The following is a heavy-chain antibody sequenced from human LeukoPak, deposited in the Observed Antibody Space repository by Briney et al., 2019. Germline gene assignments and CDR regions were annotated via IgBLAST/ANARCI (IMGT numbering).Heavy chain of an antibody. CDR1: GFTFSSYW. V-gene: IGHV3-66*04. CDR2: IYSGGST. J-gene: IGHJ3*02. D-gene: IGHD6-19*01. CDR3: ARLIPVSGADAFDI. Sequence: SGGSLRLSCAASGFTFSSYWMNWVRQAPGKGLEWVSIIYSGGSTYYADSVKGRFTFSRDNSRNTLYLQMRSLRAEDTAVYYCARLIPVSGADAFDIWGQGTMVTVSS.